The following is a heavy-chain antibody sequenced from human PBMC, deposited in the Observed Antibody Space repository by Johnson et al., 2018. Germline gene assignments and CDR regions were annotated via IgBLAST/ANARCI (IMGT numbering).Heavy chain of an antibody. D-gene: IGHD6-19*01. J-gene: IGHJ3*02. CDR2: ISSSSSYI. CDR1: GFTFSSYS. CDR3: ARGWRAVAGLFDI. Sequence: VQLVESGGGLVKPGGSLRLSCAASGFTFSSYSMNWVRQAPGKGLEWVSSISSSSSYIYHADSVKGRFTISRDNAKNAPYLQMNSLRAEDTAVYYCARGWRAVAGLFDIWGQGTMVTVSS. V-gene: IGHV3-21*04.